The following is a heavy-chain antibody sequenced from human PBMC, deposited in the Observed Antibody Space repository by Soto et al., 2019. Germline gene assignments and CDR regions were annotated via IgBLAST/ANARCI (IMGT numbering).Heavy chain of an antibody. CDR2: IKQDGSET. Sequence: GGSLRLSCAASGFSSTDFWMSWVRQTPGKGLEWVANIKQDGSETYYVDSAKGRFIISRDNAKNSLYLQMNSLRVEDTALYFCARASNSAFDFWGQGAQVTVSS. V-gene: IGHV3-7*01. CDR1: GFSSTDFW. J-gene: IGHJ4*02. D-gene: IGHD4-4*01. CDR3: ARASNSAFDF.